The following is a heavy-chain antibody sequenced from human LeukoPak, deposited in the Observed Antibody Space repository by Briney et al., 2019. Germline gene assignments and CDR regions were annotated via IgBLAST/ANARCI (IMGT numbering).Heavy chain of an antibody. CDR3: ARXSPVVVAATIDY. Sequence: ASVKVSCKASGYTFTGYYMHWVRQAPGQGLEWMGWINPNSGGTNYAQKFQGRVTMTRDTSISTAYMELSRLRSDDTAVYYCARXSPVVVAATIDYWGQGTLVTVSS. CDR1: GYTFTGYY. D-gene: IGHD2-15*01. J-gene: IGHJ4*02. V-gene: IGHV1-2*02. CDR2: INPNSGGT.